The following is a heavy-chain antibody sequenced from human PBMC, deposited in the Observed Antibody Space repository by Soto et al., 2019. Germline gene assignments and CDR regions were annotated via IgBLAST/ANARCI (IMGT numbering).Heavy chain of an antibody. CDR3: ARAEMKWLSAFDI. CDR1: GGSISSYY. J-gene: IGHJ3*02. Sequence: SETLSLTCTVSGGSISSYYWSWIRQPPGKGLEWIGYIYYSGSTNYNPSLKSRVTISVDTSKNQFSLKLSSVTAADTAVYYCARAEMKWLSAFDIRCQGTMVTVSS. D-gene: IGHD5-12*01. CDR2: IYYSGST. V-gene: IGHV4-59*01.